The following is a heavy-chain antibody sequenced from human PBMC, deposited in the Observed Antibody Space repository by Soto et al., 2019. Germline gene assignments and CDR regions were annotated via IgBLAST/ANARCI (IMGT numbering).Heavy chain of an antibody. CDR2: TYYRSKWYN. D-gene: IGHD5-18*01. Sequence: QVQLQQSGPGLVKPSQTLSLTCAISGDSVSSNSAAWSWIRQSPSSGLEWLGRTYYRSKWYNDYGVSLNSQITINPDTSKNQFSLHLYSVAPEDSAIYFCARDPGYSHGYSFDYWGQGALVTVSS. CDR3: ARDPGYSHGYSFDY. V-gene: IGHV6-1*01. CDR1: GDSVSSNSAA. J-gene: IGHJ4*02.